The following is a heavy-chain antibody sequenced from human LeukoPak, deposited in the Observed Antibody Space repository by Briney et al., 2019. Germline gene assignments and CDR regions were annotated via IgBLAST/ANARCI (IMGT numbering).Heavy chain of an antibody. Sequence: KSSETLSLTCTVSVGYISSYSWSWIRQPPGKGLEWIGYMYSRGSTNDNPSLKSRVTISVDTSKNQFSLKLSSVTAADTAVYYCARTGTREFDPWGQGTLVTVSS. CDR2: MYSRGST. CDR3: ARTGTREFDP. CDR1: VGYISSYS. J-gene: IGHJ5*02. V-gene: IGHV4-59*01. D-gene: IGHD1-7*01.